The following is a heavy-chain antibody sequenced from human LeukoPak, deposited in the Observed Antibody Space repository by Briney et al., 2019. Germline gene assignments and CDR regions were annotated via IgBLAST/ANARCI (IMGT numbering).Heavy chain of an antibody. CDR1: GGSITSGSYY. J-gene: IGHJ4*02. V-gene: IGHV4-61*02. CDR2: IYTSGST. CDR3: AREVGPTSVDY. D-gene: IGHD1-26*01. Sequence: SQTLSLTCTVSGGSITSGSYYWSWIRQPAGKGLEWIGRIYTSGSTNYNPSLKSRVTISLDTPKNQFSLKLNSVTAADTAVYYCAREVGPTSVDYWGQGTLVTVSS.